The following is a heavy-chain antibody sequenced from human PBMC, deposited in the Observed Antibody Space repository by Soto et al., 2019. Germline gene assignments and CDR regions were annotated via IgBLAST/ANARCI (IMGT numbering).Heavy chain of an antibody. D-gene: IGHD1-26*01. Sequence: QVQLQESGPGLVKPSETLSLTCNVSGASIRDYYWNWIGQPPGKGLEWIGYIYTSGNTNYNPSLKRRVTISVDTSKNQFSLKLRSVTAADTAVYYCASHVGSGYSDYWGQGTLVTVSS. V-gene: IGHV4-59*13. J-gene: IGHJ4*02. CDR3: ASHVGSGYSDY. CDR1: GASIRDYY. CDR2: IYTSGNT.